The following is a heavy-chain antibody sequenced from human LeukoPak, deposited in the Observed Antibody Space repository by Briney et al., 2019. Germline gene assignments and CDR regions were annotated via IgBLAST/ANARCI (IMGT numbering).Heavy chain of an antibody. Sequence: ASVKVSCKASGFTDYYMHWVRQAPGQGLEWMGWISAYNGNTNYAQKLQGRVTMTTDTSTSTAYMELRSLRSDDTAVYYCARSDSSGRYGGYYYYYMDVWGKGTTVTVSS. J-gene: IGHJ6*03. D-gene: IGHD6-19*01. CDR1: GFTDYY. CDR3: ARSDSSGRYGGYYYYYMDV. CDR2: ISAYNGNT. V-gene: IGHV1-18*04.